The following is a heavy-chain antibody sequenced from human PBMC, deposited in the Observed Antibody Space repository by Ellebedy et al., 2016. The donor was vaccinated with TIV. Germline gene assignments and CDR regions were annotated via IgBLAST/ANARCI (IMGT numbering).Heavy chain of an antibody. CDR2: IYPGDSDT. D-gene: IGHD2-2*01. Sequence: GESLKISCKGSGYSFASYWIGWVRQMPGKGLEWMGIIYPGDSDTRYSPSFQGQVTISADKSISTAYLQWSSLKASDTAMYYCVRRDYCSITTCYADYWGQGTLVTVSS. J-gene: IGHJ4*02. CDR1: GYSFASYW. CDR3: VRRDYCSITTCYADY. V-gene: IGHV5-51*01.